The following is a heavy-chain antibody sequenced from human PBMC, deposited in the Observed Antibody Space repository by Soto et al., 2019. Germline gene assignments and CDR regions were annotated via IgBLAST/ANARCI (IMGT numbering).Heavy chain of an antibody. CDR1: GFTFSSYV. D-gene: IGHD3-3*01. CDR3: ARETSYDFWSGPQTMDV. CDR2: VHYDGTKK. V-gene: IGHV3-33*01. Sequence: QVQLVESGGGVVQPGTSLRLSCAPSGFTFSSYVMHWVRQAPGKGLEWVAVVHYDGTKKYYADSVRGRFTISRDNSENILYLQMNSLRPDDTAVYFCARETSYDFWSGPQTMDVWGQWTTVTVSS. J-gene: IGHJ6*02.